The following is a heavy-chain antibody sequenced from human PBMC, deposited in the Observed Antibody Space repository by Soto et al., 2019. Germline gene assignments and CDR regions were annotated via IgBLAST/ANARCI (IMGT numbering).Heavy chain of an antibody. V-gene: IGHV4-34*01. CDR1: GGSFSGYY. J-gene: IGHJ4*02. D-gene: IGHD2-15*01. CDR3: ARAAPRYCSGGSCYSGGDY. Sequence: SETLSLTCAVYGGSFSGYYWSWIRQPPWKGLEWIGEINHSGSTNYNPSLKSRVTISVDTSKNQFSLKLSSVTAADTAVYYCARAAPRYCSGGSCYSGGDYWGQGTLVTVS. CDR2: INHSGST.